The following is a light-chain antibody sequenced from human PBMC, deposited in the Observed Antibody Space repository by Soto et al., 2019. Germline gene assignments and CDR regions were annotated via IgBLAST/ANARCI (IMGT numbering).Light chain of an antibody. CDR2: DAS. V-gene: IGLV2-8*01. J-gene: IGLJ1*01. CDR3: SSYAGRNNLV. Sequence: QSVLTQPPSASGSPGQSVTISCTGTSSDIGAYIYVSWYQQHPGTPPNLMISDASRRPSGVPERFSGSKSGNTASVTVAVRQADEEAHYCCSSYAGRNNLVFGTGTKVTVL. CDR1: SSDIGAYIY.